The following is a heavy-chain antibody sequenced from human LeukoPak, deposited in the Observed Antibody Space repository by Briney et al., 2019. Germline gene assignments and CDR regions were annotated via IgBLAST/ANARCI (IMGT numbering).Heavy chain of an antibody. CDR3: ARPRYNWNRGAFDI. J-gene: IGHJ3*02. CDR2: INHSGST. Sequence: SETLSLTCAVYGGSFSGYYWSWIRQPPGKGLEWIGEINHSGSTNYNPSLKSRVTISVDTSKNQFSLKLSSVTAADTAVYYCARPRYNWNRGAFDIWGQGTMVTVSS. CDR1: GGSFSGYY. D-gene: IGHD1-20*01. V-gene: IGHV4-34*01.